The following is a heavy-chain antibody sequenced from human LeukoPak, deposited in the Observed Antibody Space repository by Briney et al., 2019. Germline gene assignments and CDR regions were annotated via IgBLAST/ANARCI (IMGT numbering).Heavy chain of an antibody. J-gene: IGHJ4*02. Sequence: GGALRHSCAASGFTFSNYSMNWVRQAPGKGRDGVSSIGSSSHFRYYADSLKGRVTISRDNAKNSLYLQMNSLRAEDTAVYYCARSCDGDCYSDYLGQGSLVTVVS. CDR2: IGSSSHFR. CDR1: GFTFSNYS. V-gene: IGHV3-21*01. CDR3: ARSCDGDCYSDY. D-gene: IGHD2-21*02.